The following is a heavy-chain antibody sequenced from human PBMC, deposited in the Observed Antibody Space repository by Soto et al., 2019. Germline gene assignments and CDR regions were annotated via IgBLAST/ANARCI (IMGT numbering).Heavy chain of an antibody. Sequence: QVQLVESGGGLVKPGGSLRLSCAASGFTFSDYYMSWIRQAPGKGLEWVSYISSSGSTIYYADSVKGRFTISRDNAKNSLYLQMNSLRAEDAAVYYCARSSLVVVTYTGHWYFDLWGRGTLVTVSS. V-gene: IGHV3-11*01. CDR2: ISSSGSTI. CDR1: GFTFSDYY. CDR3: ARSSLVVVTYTGHWYFDL. D-gene: IGHD2-21*02. J-gene: IGHJ2*01.